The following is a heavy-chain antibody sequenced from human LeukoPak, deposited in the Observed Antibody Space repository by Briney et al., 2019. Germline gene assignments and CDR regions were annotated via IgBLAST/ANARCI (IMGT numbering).Heavy chain of an antibody. J-gene: IGHJ4*02. Sequence: SETLSLTCAVYGGSFSGYHWSWIRQPPGKGLEWIGEINHSGSTNYSPSLKSRVTISVDTSKNQFSLKLSSVTAADTAVYYCARGQPSIAAAGTGVDYWGQGTLVTVSS. V-gene: IGHV4-34*01. D-gene: IGHD6-13*01. CDR3: ARGQPSIAAAGTGVDY. CDR1: GGSFSGYH. CDR2: INHSGST.